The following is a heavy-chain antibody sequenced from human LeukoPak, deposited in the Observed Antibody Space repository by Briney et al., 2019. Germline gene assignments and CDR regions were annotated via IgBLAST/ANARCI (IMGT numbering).Heavy chain of an antibody. CDR1: GGTFSSYA. D-gene: IGHD6-13*01. CDR2: IIPIFGTA. J-gene: IGHJ4*02. CDR3: ARAGYSSSPEDY. Sequence: ASVKVSCKASGGTFSSYAISWVRQAPGQGLGWMGGIIPIFGTANYAQKFQGRVTITTDESTSTAYMELSSPRSEDTAVYYCARAGYSSSPEDYWGQGTLVTVSS. V-gene: IGHV1-69*05.